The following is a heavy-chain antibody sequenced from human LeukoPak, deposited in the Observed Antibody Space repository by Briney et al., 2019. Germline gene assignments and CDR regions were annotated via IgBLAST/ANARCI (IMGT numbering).Heavy chain of an antibody. Sequence: GGSLRLSCVASGFTFRSYAMHWVRQAPGKGLQWVAFIRFDGSNTYYADPVKGRFTISRDNSKNTVYLQLNSLRADDTAVYYCARDLSGVTGYTYGRGIDYWGQGTLVTVSS. D-gene: IGHD5-18*01. CDR1: GFTFRSYA. CDR3: ARDLSGVTGYTYGRGIDY. J-gene: IGHJ4*02. V-gene: IGHV3-30*02. CDR2: IRFDGSNT.